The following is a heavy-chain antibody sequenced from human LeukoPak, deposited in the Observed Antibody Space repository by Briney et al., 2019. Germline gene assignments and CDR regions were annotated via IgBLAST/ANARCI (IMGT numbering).Heavy chain of an antibody. CDR2: ISAYNGYT. J-gene: IGHJ4*02. Sequence: ASVKVSCTASGYTFSSYGISWVQQAPGQGLEWMGWISAYNGYTKYAQKLQGRGTMTTDTSTSTAYMELRSLRSDDTAVYYCARDSGAAAGTHDYWGQGTLVTVSS. D-gene: IGHD6-13*01. CDR3: ARDSGAAAGTHDY. V-gene: IGHV1-18*01. CDR1: GYTFSSYG.